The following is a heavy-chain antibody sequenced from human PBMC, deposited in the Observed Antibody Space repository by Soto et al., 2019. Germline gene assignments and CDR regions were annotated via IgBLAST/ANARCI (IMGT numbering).Heavy chain of an antibody. CDR1: GFTFSTCA. CDR2: IASDASFK. CDR3: ASEPMTTPTFSHYGMDV. J-gene: IGHJ6*02. V-gene: IGHV3-30-3*01. D-gene: IGHD2-15*01. Sequence: QVQLVESGGGVVPPGRSLRLSCAASGFTFSTCAMHRVRQAPGKGLEWVAVIASDASFKHYADSVQGRFTISRDNSKNTLDLQMNSLRAEDTALYYCASEPMTTPTFSHYGMDVWGQGTTVTVSS.